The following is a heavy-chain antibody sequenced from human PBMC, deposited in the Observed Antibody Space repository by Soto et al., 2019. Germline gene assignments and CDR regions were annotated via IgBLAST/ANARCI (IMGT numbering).Heavy chain of an antibody. CDR1: GGSISSGGYY. V-gene: IGHV4-31*03. CDR2: IYYSGST. J-gene: IGHJ4*02. Sequence: SETLSLTCTVSGGSISSGGYYWSWIRQHPGKGLEWIGYIYYSGSTYYNPSLKSRVTISVDTSKNQFSLKLSSVTAADTAVYYCARVYYDILTGYPVHFDYWGQGTLVTVSS. CDR3: ARVYYDILTGYPVHFDY. D-gene: IGHD3-9*01.